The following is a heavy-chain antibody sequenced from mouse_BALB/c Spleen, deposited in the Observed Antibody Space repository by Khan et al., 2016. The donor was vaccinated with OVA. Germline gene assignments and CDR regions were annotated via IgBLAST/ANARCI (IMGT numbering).Heavy chain of an antibody. V-gene: IGHV3-2*02. J-gene: IGHJ1*01. Sequence: EVQLQESGPGLVKPSQSLSLTCTVTGYSITSDYAWNWIRQFSGNKLEWMAYISYSGSTSYHPSLKSRTSVTRDTSKNRFFLQLNSLTSEDTATYYCARRSHYVHLYFDVWGAGTTVTVSS. CDR2: ISYSGST. CDR3: ARRSHYVHLYFDV. D-gene: IGHD1-1*01. CDR1: GYSITSDYA.